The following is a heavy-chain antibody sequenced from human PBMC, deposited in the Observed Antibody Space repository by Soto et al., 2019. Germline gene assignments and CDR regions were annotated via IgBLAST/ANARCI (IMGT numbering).Heavy chain of an antibody. J-gene: IGHJ4*02. CDR2: IYSGGST. CDR3: ARGPNSGSSGYPY. Sequence: GGSLRLSCAASGFAVSSNYMSWVRQAPGKGLEWVSVIYSGGSTYYADSVKGRFTISRDNSKNTLYLQMNSLRAEDTAVYFFARGPNSGSSGYPYSGQGILVTVSS. CDR1: GFAVSSNY. D-gene: IGHD3-22*01. V-gene: IGHV3-66*01.